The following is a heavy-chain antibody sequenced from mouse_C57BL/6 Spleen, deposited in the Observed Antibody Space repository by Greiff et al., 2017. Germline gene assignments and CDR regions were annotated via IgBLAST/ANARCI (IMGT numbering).Heavy chain of an antibody. CDR2: FHPYNDDT. Sequence: QVQLQQSGPELVKPGASVKISCKASGYTFTDYNMDWVKQSHGKSLEWIGNFHPYNDDTKYNEKFKGKATLTVEKSSSTVYLELSRLTSDDSAVYYYARNSYGFDVWGTGTTVTVSS. CDR3: ARNSYGFDV. CDR1: GYTFTDYN. D-gene: IGHD1-1*01. J-gene: IGHJ1*03. V-gene: IGHV1-47*01.